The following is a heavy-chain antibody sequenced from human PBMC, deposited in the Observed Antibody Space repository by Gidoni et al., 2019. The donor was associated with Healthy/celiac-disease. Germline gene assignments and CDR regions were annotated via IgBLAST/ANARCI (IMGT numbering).Heavy chain of an antibody. CDR1: GFTFDDAA. D-gene: IGHD6-13*01. Sequence: EVQLVESGGGLVQPGRSLRLSCAASGFTFDDAAMHWVRQAPGKGLEWVSGISWNSGSIGYADSVKGRFTISRDNAKNSLYLQMNSLRAEDTALYYCAKGSGGGRIAAADLLTYWGQGTLVTVSS. V-gene: IGHV3-9*01. CDR2: ISWNSGSI. J-gene: IGHJ4*02. CDR3: AKGSGGGRIAAADLLTY.